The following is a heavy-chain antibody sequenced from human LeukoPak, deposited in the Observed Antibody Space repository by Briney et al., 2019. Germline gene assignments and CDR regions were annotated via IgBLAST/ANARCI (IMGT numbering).Heavy chain of an antibody. Sequence: GASVTVSCKASGYTFTGYYMHWVRQAAGQGREWMGWINPNSSGTNYAQKFQGRVTMTRDTTISTAYMELSRLRSDDTAVYYWARAPGAFDIWGQGTMVTVSS. CDR1: GYTFTGYY. D-gene: IGHD7-27*01. V-gene: IGHV1-2*02. CDR3: ARAPGAFDI. J-gene: IGHJ3*02. CDR2: INPNSSGT.